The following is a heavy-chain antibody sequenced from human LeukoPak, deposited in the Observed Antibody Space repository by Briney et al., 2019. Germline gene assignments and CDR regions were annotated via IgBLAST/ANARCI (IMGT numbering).Heavy chain of an antibody. CDR1: GYPFTGYY. Sequence: ASVKVFCNASGYPFTGYYMHWARQAPGQGLEWMGWLNPNSGRTNYAQKFQGRVTMTRDTSISTAYMELSGRRSDVTAVYYCARDWVLKVRGAKRGDAFEIWGQGTMVTVSS. CDR3: ARDWVLKVRGAKRGDAFEI. J-gene: IGHJ3*02. D-gene: IGHD3-10*01. CDR2: LNPNSGRT. V-gene: IGHV1-2*02.